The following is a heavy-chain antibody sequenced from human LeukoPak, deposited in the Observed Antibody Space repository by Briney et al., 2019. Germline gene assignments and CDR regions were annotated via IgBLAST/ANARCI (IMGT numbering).Heavy chain of an antibody. CDR2: IWYDGSKK. J-gene: IGHJ4*02. D-gene: IGHD2-2*01. Sequence: GGSLRLSCAASGFSLSTYGMHWVRQAPGKGLEWVAAIWYDGSKKYYAESEKGRFTISSDNSKNTVYLQMNSLRAEVTAVYYCARDPRYCTSTSCLKGYLDYWGQGTLVTVSS. CDR3: ARDPRYCTSTSCLKGYLDY. CDR1: GFSLSTYG. V-gene: IGHV3-33*01.